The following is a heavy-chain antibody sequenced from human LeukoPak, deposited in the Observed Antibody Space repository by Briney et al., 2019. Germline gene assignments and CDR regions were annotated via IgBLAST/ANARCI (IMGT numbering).Heavy chain of an antibody. D-gene: IGHD2-21*01. V-gene: IGHV3-23*01. Sequence: RGSLRLSCAASRFTFSTHAMGSVRQAPRKGLEWVSTISGSGGGSFYADSVKGRFTISRDNSKNTLYVEMNSLRAEDTAVYYCAKAAREGNNFLIDFYPAFDYWGQGTLVTVSS. CDR3: AKAAREGNNFLIDFYPAFDY. CDR2: ISGSGGGS. CDR1: RFTFSTHA. J-gene: IGHJ4*02.